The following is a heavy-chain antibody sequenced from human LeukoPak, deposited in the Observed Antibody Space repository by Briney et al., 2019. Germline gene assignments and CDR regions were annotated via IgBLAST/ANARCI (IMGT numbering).Heavy chain of an antibody. Sequence: KSSESLSLTCTVSGGSISSYYWSWIRQPAGKGLEWIGRIYTTGSTNYNPSLKSRVTISVDTSKNQFSLKLSSVTAADTAVYYCARDRGDYGGPDYWGRGTLVTVPS. J-gene: IGHJ4*02. CDR2: IYTTGST. D-gene: IGHD4-23*01. CDR3: ARDRGDYGGPDY. CDR1: GGSISSYY. V-gene: IGHV4-4*07.